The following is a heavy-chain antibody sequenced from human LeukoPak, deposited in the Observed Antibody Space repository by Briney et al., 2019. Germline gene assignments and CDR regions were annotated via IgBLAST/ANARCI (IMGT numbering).Heavy chain of an antibody. Sequence: SETLSLTCTVSGGSIRNYYWNWIRQPPGKGPEWIGYIYDSGSANYNPSLKSRVTISVDMSKNQFSLKLSSVTAADTAVYYCARDYAGSSSWNWFDPWGQGTLVTVSS. J-gene: IGHJ5*02. CDR1: GGSIRNYY. V-gene: IGHV4-59*01. CDR3: ARDYAGSSSWNWFDP. CDR2: IYDSGSA. D-gene: IGHD6-13*01.